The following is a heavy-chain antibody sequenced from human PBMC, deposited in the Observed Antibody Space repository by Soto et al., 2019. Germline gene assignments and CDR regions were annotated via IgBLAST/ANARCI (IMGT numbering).Heavy chain of an antibody. J-gene: IGHJ6*02. V-gene: IGHV3-30-3*01. CDR3: ARSLVVVTARRGSRYYYYGMDV. Sequence: GGSLRLSCAASGFTFSSYAMHWVRQAPGKGLEWVAVISYDGSNKYYADSVKGRFTISRDNSKNTLYLQMNSLRAEDTAVYYCARSLVVVTARRGSRYYYYGMDVWGQGTTVTFSS. CDR1: GFTFSSYA. D-gene: IGHD2-21*02. CDR2: ISYDGSNK.